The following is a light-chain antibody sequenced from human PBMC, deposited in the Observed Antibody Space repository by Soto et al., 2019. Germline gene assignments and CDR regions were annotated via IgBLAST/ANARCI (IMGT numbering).Light chain of an antibody. CDR2: GTS. J-gene: IGKJ4*01. CDR1: QSIPTSY. V-gene: IGKV3D-20*02. CDR3: QQRSNFT. Sequence: EIVLTQSPGTLSLSAGERATLSCRASQSIPTSYLSWYQKKPGQAPRLLIYGTSTRATGIPDRFSGGGSGTDFILTISGLEPEDFAVYYCQQRSNFTFGGGTKVDIK.